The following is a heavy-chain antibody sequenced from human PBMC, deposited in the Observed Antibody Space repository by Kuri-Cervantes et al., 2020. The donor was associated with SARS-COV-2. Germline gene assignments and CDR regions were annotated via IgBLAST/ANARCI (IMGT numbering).Heavy chain of an antibody. CDR2: MKPNRGNT. J-gene: IGHJ4*02. D-gene: IGHD3-3*01. V-gene: IGHV1-8*02. CDR1: GYTFTSYD. CDR3: ARTDFWSGYYVDY. Sequence: ASVWVSCKASGYTFTSYDINWVRQATGQGLEWMGWMKPNRGNTGYAQKFQGRVTMTRNTSISTAYMELSSLRSEDTALYCCARTDFWSGYYVDYCVQGTLVTVSS.